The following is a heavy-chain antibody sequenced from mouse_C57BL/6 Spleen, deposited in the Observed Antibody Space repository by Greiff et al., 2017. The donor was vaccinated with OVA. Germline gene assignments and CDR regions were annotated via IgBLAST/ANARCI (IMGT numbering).Heavy chain of an antibody. J-gene: IGHJ1*03. CDR2: INPNNGGT. CDR3: ARGTYYGWYFDV. CDR1: GYTFTDYY. Sequence: EVQLQQSGPELVKPGASVKISCKASGYTFTDYYMNWVKQSHGKSLEWIGDINPNNGGTSYNQKFKGKATLTVDKSSSTAYMELRSLTSEDSAVYYCARGTYYGWYFDVWGTGTTVTVSS. V-gene: IGHV1-26*01. D-gene: IGHD1-1*01.